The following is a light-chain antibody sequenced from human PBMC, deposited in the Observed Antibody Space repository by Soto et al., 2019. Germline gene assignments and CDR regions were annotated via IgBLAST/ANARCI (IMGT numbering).Light chain of an antibody. Sequence: DIQITKSPSTLSAPVGDRVTMTCRASQSISSWLAWYQQKPGKAPKLLIYDASSLESGVPSRFSGSGSGTEFTLTISSLKPDDFAPYYCQQYQSHSRTFGQGGKV. J-gene: IGKJ1*01. V-gene: IGKV1-5*01. CDR2: DAS. CDR1: QSISSW. CDR3: QQYQSHSRT.